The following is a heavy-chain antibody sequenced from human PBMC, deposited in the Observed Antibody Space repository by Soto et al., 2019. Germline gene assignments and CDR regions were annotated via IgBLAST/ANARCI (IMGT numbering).Heavy chain of an antibody. Sequence: SASRSGCCAFYGGSFRGYCWSWSRGRPGEGVEWIGEINHSGSTNYNPSLKSRVTISVDTSKNQFSLKLSSVTAADTAVYSCERVKYSSRWYVDHWGQGTLVTVSA. CDR2: INHSGST. V-gene: IGHV4-34*01. CDR3: ERVKYSSRWYVDH. CDR1: GGSFRGYC. D-gene: IGHD6-13*01. J-gene: IGHJ4*02.